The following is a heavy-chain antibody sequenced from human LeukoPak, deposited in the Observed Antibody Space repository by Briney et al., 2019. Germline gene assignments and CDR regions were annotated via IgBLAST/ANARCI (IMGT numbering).Heavy chain of an antibody. J-gene: IGHJ4*02. CDR3: ARGNVRYSYRY. CDR1: GGSISSYY. D-gene: IGHD5-18*01. Sequence: SETLSLTCTVSGGSISSYYWSWIRQPPGKGLEWIGNMYHSGNTYYNPSLKSRVTISVDTSKNQFSLKLTSVTAADTAVYYCARGNVRYSYRYWGQGTLVTVSS. V-gene: IGHV4-59*08. CDR2: MYHSGNT.